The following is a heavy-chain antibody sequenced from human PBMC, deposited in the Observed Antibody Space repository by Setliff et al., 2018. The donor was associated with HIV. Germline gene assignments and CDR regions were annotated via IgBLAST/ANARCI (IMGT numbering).Heavy chain of an antibody. CDR3: ARDIHSSSLGWFDP. V-gene: IGHV4-61*02. CDR1: GGSISSGSYY. D-gene: IGHD6-6*01. CDR2: IYTSGST. J-gene: IGHJ5*02. Sequence: SETLSLTCTVSGGSISSGSYYWSWIRQPAGKGLEWIGRIYTSGSTNYNPSLKSRVSISVDTSKNQFSLKVTSVTATDTAVYYFARDIHSSSLGWFDPWGQGTLVTVSS.